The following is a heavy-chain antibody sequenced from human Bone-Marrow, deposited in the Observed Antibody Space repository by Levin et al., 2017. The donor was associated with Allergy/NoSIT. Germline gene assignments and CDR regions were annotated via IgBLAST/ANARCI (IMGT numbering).Heavy chain of an antibody. CDR3: AKSLYGSGSVGS. J-gene: IGHJ5*02. Sequence: GGSLRLSCAASGFTFSSYGMHWVRQAPGKGLEWVAVISYDGSNKYYADSVKGRFTISRDNSKNTLYLQMNSLRAEDTAVYYCAKSLYGSGSVGSWGQGTLVTVSS. CDR2: ISYDGSNK. CDR1: GFTFSSYG. D-gene: IGHD3-10*01. V-gene: IGHV3-30*18.